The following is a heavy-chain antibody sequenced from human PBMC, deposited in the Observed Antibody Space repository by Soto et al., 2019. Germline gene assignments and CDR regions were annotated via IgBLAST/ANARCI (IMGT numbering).Heavy chain of an antibody. CDR1: GGSISSSSYY. CDR3: ARDYPGGSYYDY. J-gene: IGHJ4*02. CDR2: IYYSGST. Sequence: SETLSLTCTVSGGSISSSSYYWGWIRQPPGKGLEWIGSIYYSGSTYYNPSLKSRVTISVDTSKNQFSLKLSSVTAADTAVYYCARDYPGGSYYDYWGQGTLVTVSS. D-gene: IGHD1-26*01. V-gene: IGHV4-39*02.